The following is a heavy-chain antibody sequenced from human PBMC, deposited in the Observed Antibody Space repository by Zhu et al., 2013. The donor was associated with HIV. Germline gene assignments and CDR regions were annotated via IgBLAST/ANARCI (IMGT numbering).Heavy chain of an antibody. Sequence: EVQLLESGGGLLQPGGSLRLSCAASGFTFSSYAMSWVRQAPGKGLGWVSTIGGTGDRTFYADSVKGRFTISRDNSKNTLYLQMNSLRAEDTAVYYCARDYYDFWSGYPLIGYWGQGTLVTVSS. CDR3: ARDYYDFWSGYPLIGY. D-gene: IGHD3-3*01. CDR1: GFTFSSYA. V-gene: IGHV3-23*01. J-gene: IGHJ4*02. CDR2: IGGTGDRT.